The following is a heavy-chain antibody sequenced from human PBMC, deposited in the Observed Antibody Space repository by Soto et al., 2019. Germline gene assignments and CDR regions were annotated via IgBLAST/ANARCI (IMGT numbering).Heavy chain of an antibody. D-gene: IGHD3-16*01. V-gene: IGHV1-8*01. CDR2: MNPDTGNT. CDR1: GYTFTNYD. J-gene: IGHJ5*02. Sequence: QVQLVQSGAEVKKPGASVKVSCKASGYTFTNYDIHWVRQATGQGLEWMGWMNPDTGNTGQSKQLQGRVTMTRDASITTAYMEMSSLRSRDTAVYYCARGRFRRTWFDPWGQGTLVTVTS. CDR3: ARGRFRRTWFDP.